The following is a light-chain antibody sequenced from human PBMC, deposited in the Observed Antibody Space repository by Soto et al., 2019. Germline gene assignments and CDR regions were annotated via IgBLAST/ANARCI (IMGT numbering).Light chain of an antibody. CDR2: WAS. Sequence: DIVMTQSPDSLALSLGERATISCKSSQSVLYSSNNKNYLAWYQQKPGQPPKLLIYWASTRESGVPDRFSGSGSGTEFTLTISSLQPDDFATYYCQQYNSYPWTFGQGTKGDIK. V-gene: IGKV4-1*01. J-gene: IGKJ1*01. CDR1: QSVLYSSNNKNY. CDR3: QQYNSYPWT.